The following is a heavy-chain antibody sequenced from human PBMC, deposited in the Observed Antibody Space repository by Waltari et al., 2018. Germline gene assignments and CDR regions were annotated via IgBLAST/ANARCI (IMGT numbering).Heavy chain of an antibody. CDR1: GFTFSSHA. V-gene: IGHV3-23*01. D-gene: IGHD2-15*01. Sequence: EVEVLESGGGLVRSGGSLRLSCAASGFTFSSHAMRWVRQAPGEGVKWVSVVSGSGDTIYYADSVKGRFSISRDNSKNTVYLQMNSLRAEDTAVYYCAKDPNPLYCSGDSCYAYWGQGTLVTVSS. J-gene: IGHJ4*02. CDR3: AKDPNPLYCSGDSCYAY. CDR2: VSGSGDTI.